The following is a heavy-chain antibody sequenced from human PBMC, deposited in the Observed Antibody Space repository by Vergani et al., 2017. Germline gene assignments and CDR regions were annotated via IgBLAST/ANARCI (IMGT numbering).Heavy chain of an antibody. V-gene: IGHV3-21*01. Sequence: EVQLVESGGGLVKPGGSLRLSCAASGFTFSSYSMNWVRQAPGKGLEWVSSISSSSSYIYYADSVKGRFTISRDNAKNSLYLQMNSLRAEDTAVYYCARDGRGAVAGTERVGMDVWGQGTTVTVSS. D-gene: IGHD6-19*01. CDR3: ARDGRGAVAGTERVGMDV. CDR1: GFTFSSYS. J-gene: IGHJ6*02. CDR2: ISSSSSYI.